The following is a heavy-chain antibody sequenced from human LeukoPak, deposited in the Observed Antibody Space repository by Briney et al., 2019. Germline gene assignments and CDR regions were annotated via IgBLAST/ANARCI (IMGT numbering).Heavy chain of an antibody. Sequence: SVKVSCKASGTTFSRSAISWVRQAPGQGLEWMGGVIPILGTINYAQKFQDRVSITTDESTSTAYMEVSSLRSVDTAVYYCARDDGSATLGFDSWGQGTLVTVSS. CDR1: GTTFSRSA. D-gene: IGHD1-26*01. J-gene: IGHJ4*02. CDR2: VIPILGTI. V-gene: IGHV1-69*05. CDR3: ARDDGSATLGFDS.